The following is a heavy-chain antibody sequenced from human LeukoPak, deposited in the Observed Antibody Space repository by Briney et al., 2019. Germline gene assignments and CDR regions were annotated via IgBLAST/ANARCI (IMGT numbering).Heavy chain of an antibody. Sequence: SVKVSCNASRGTFTSSAISWVRQSPGQELEWMRRIIPIFVTANSAQKLRGRVTITTDEATGTASLELRSMRSEDTDVYLCARAHGSGSYYSVCCFQPWGQGTLVTVSS. D-gene: IGHD3-10*01. CDR2: IIPIFVTA. CDR1: RGTFTSSA. CDR3: ARAHGSGSYYSVCCFQP. V-gene: IGHV1-69*05. J-gene: IGHJ5*02.